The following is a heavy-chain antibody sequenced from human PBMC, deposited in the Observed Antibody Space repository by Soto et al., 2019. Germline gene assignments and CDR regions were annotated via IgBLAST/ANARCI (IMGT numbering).Heavy chain of an antibody. CDR2: ISHSSANT. Sequence: SGISHSSANTYYADSVKGRFTISRDNSKNTLYLQMYSLRAEDTAVYFCAKDPVASAGTGWFDYWGQGTLVTVSS. J-gene: IGHJ4*02. V-gene: IGHV3-23*01. D-gene: IGHD6-13*01. CDR3: AKDPVASAGTGWFDY.